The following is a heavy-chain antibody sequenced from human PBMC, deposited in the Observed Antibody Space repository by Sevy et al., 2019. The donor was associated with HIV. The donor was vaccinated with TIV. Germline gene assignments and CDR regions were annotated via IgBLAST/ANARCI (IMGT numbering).Heavy chain of an antibody. CDR2: ISGSGGST. D-gene: IGHD1-26*01. J-gene: IGHJ4*02. V-gene: IGHV3-23*01. CDR1: GFTFSSYA. CDR3: ANHRGTRQLSGSYYFDY. Sequence: GGSLRLSCAASGFTFSSYAMSWVRQAPGKGLEWVSAISGSGGSTYYADSVKGRFTISRDNSKNTLYLQMNSLGAEDTAVYYCANHRGTRQLSGSYYFDYWGQGTLVTVSS.